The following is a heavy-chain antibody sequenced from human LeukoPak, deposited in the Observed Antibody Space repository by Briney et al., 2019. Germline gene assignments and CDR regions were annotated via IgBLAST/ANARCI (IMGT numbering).Heavy chain of an antibody. V-gene: IGHV1-8*01. D-gene: IGHD1-26*01. CDR3: ARDRVVGATTWFDP. CDR2: MNPNSGNT. J-gene: IGHJ5*02. Sequence: ASVKVSCKASGYTFTSYDINWVRQATGQGLEWMGWMNPNSGNTGYAQKFQGRVTMTRNTSISTAYMELSRLRSDDTAVYYCARDRVVGATTWFDPWGQGTLVTVSS. CDR1: GYTFTSYD.